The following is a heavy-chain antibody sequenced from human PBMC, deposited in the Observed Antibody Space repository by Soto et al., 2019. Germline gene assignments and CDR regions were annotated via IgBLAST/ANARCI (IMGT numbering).Heavy chain of an antibody. CDR2: IYYSGST. Sequence: NPSETLSLTCTVSGGSISSGGYYWSWIRQHPGKGLEWIGYIYYSGSTYYNPSLKSRVTISVDTSKNQFSLKLSSVTAADTAVYYCARDEGEQLDYWGQGTLVTVSS. D-gene: IGHD6-6*01. CDR1: GGSISSGGYY. V-gene: IGHV4-31*03. J-gene: IGHJ4*02. CDR3: ARDEGEQLDY.